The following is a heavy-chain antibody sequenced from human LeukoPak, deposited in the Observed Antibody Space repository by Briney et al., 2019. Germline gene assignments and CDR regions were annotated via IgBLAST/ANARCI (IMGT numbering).Heavy chain of an antibody. CDR2: INPNSGGT. Sequence: GASVKVSCKASGYTFTGYYMHWVRQAPGQGLEWMGWINPNSGGTNYAQKFQGRVTMTRDTSISTAYMELSRLRSDDTAVYYCARDLGWDIVVVPAALDCRNWFDPRGQGTLVTVSS. CDR1: GYTFTGYY. V-gene: IGHV1-2*02. J-gene: IGHJ5*02. D-gene: IGHD2-2*01. CDR3: ARDLGWDIVVVPAALDCRNWFDP.